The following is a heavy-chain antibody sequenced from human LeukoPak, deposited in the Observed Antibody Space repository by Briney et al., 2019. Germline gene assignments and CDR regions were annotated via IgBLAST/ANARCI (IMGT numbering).Heavy chain of an antibody. CDR1: GHTFTSYG. Sequence: ASVKVSCKASGHTFTSYGITWVRQAPGQGLEWMGWISGYNGNTNYAQKLQGRVTMTTDTSTSTAYMELRSLRSDDTAVYYCARGGDFWSRYYENWFDPWGQGTLVTVSS. V-gene: IGHV1-18*01. CDR3: ARGGDFWSRYYENWFDP. CDR2: ISGYNGNT. J-gene: IGHJ5*02. D-gene: IGHD3-3*01.